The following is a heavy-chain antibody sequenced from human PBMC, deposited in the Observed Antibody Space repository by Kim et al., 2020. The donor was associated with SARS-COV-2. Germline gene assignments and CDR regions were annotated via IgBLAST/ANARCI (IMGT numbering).Heavy chain of an antibody. J-gene: IGHJ4*02. CDR3: ARNIKAGTSFDY. D-gene: IGHD1-1*01. Sequence: SETLSLTCTVSGGSISSYYWSWIRQPPGKGLEWIGYIYYSGSTNYNPSLKSRVTISVDTSKNQFSLKLSSVTAADTAVYYCARNIKAGTSFDYWGQGTLVTVSS. V-gene: IGHV4-59*01. CDR1: GGSISSYY. CDR2: IYYSGST.